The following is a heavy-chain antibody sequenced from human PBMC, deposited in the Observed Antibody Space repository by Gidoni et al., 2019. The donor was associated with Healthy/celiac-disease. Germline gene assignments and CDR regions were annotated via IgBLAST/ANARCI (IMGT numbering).Heavy chain of an antibody. J-gene: IGHJ6*03. CDR1: AVSISSYY. CDR2: LYYSGST. CDR3: ARSYDCWSSYYMDV. Sequence: QLQLQQSGPGLVKPSAPLSLTCPVSAVSISSYYWIWIRQPPGKGLEWIGYLYYSGSTNYNTYLKSRVTISVDTSKNQFSLKLSSVTAADTAVYYCARSYDCWSSYYMDVWGKGTTVTVSS. D-gene: IGHD3-3*01. V-gene: IGHV4-59*01.